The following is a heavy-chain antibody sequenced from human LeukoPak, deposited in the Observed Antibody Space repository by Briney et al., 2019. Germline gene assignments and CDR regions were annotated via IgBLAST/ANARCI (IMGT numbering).Heavy chain of an antibody. CDR1: GFTFSSYS. D-gene: IGHD6-19*01. CDR2: ISSSSSTI. J-gene: IGHJ5*02. CDR3: TALKTVAGSWFDP. Sequence: GGSLRLSCAASGFTFSSYSMNWVRQAPGKGLEWVSYISSSSSTIYYADSVKGRFTISRDNAKNSLYLQMNSLRAEDTAVYYCTALKTVAGSWFDPWGQGTLVTVSS. V-gene: IGHV3-48*01.